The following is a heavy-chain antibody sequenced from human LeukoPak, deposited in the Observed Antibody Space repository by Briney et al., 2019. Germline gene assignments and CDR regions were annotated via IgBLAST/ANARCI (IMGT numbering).Heavy chain of an antibody. V-gene: IGHV4-39*07. CDR2: IYYSGST. CDR3: ARDRFRYYFDY. Sequence: SETLSLTCTVSGGSISSSSYYWGWIRQPPGKGLEWIGSIYYSGSTYYNPSLKSRVTISVDKSKNQFSLKLSSVTAADTAVYYCARDRFRYYFDYWGQGTLVTVSS. CDR1: GGSISSSSYY. J-gene: IGHJ4*02.